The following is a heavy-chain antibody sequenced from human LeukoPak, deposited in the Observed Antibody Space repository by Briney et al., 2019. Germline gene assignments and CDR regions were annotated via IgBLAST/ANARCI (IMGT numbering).Heavy chain of an antibody. V-gene: IGHV4-59*12. CDR2: IYYSGST. CDR1: GGSISSYY. J-gene: IGHJ4*02. CDR3: ARDFKTGTAGY. D-gene: IGHD1-7*01. Sequence: AETLSLPCTVSGGSISSYYWSWIRQPPGKGLEWIGYIYYSGSTTYNPSLKSRVTISVDTSKTQFSLKLSSVTAADTAVYYCARDFKTGTAGYWGQGTLVTVSS.